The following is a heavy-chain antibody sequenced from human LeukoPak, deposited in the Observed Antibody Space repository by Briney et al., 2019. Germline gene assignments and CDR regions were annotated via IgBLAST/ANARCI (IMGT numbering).Heavy chain of an antibody. J-gene: IGHJ4*02. V-gene: IGHV3-30-3*01. CDR3: AREDHSGWYGTGGDY. CDR2: MSYDGSNR. CDR1: GFGFSSYT. D-gene: IGHD6-19*01. Sequence: PWGALRLSCAASGFGFSSYTMHWVRQAPGKGLEWVAVMSYDGSNRYYADSVKGRFTISRDNSKNTLYLQMNSLRAEDTAVYYCAREDHSGWYGTGGDYWGQGTLVTVSS.